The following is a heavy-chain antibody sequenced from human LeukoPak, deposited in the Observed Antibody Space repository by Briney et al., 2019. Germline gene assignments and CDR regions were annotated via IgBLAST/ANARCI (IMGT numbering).Heavy chain of an antibody. D-gene: IGHD3-10*01. CDR1: GFTFSSSA. CDR2: ISSSGGGT. J-gene: IGHJ6*03. Sequence: GGSLRLSCAASGFTFSSSAMNWVRQAPGKGLEWVSAISSSGGGTYYGDSVKGRFTISRDNSKNTLYLQMNSLRAEDTAVYYCAKSAVPGPPGYMDVWGKGTTVTVSS. CDR3: AKSAVPGPPGYMDV. V-gene: IGHV3-23*01.